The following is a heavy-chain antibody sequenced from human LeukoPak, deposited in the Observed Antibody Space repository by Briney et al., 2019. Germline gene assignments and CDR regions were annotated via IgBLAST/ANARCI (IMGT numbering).Heavy chain of an antibody. J-gene: IGHJ5*02. V-gene: IGHV4-34*01. D-gene: IGHD3-16*02. Sequence: PSETLSLTCAVYGGSFRGYYWSWIRQPPGKGLEWIGEINHSGSTNYNPSLKSRVTISVDTSKNQFSLKLSSVTAADTAVYYCARRAKSYNWFDPWGQGTLVTVSS. CDR3: ARRAKSYNWFDP. CDR2: INHSGST. CDR1: GGSFRGYY.